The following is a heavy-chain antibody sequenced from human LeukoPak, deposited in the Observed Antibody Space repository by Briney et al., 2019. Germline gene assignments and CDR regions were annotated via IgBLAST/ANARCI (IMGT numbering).Heavy chain of an antibody. J-gene: IGHJ4*02. V-gene: IGHV4-34*01. CDR2: INHSGRT. CDR1: GESFSGDF. D-gene: IGHD3-22*01. Sequence: SETLSLICGVYGESFSGDFWTWLRQAPGKGLEWIGEINHSGRTNYSPSLTSRVTISVDTSMNQFSLQLRSVTAADTAVYYCARGQYDSGGYHYGIRAFYFDYWGQGILVTVSS. CDR3: ARGQYDSGGYHYGIRAFYFDY.